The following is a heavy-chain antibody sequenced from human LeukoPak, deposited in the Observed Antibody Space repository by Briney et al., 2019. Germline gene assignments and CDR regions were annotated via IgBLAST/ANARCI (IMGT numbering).Heavy chain of an antibody. J-gene: IGHJ4*02. Sequence: SETLSLTCTVSGGSISGNYWSWIRQPLGKGLEWIGYIFYVGSTIYNPSLKSRVTISVDTSKSQFSLQLSSMTSADTAVHYCARIITGTVALDYWGQGTLVTVSS. CDR1: GGSISGNY. V-gene: IGHV4-59*08. CDR2: IFYVGST. CDR3: ARIITGTVALDY. D-gene: IGHD1-14*01.